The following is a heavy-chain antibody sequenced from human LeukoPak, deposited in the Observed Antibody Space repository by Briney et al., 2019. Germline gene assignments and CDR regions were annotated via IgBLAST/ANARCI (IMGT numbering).Heavy chain of an antibody. D-gene: IGHD4-11*01. Sequence: SVKVSCKASGGTFSSYAISWVRQAPGQGLEWMGGIIPTFGTANYAQKFQGRVTITADESASTAYMELSSLRSEDTAVYYCARSDNSYRWFDPWGQGTLVTVSS. CDR2: IIPTFGTA. V-gene: IGHV1-69*01. CDR3: ARSDNSYRWFDP. CDR1: GGTFSSYA. J-gene: IGHJ5*02.